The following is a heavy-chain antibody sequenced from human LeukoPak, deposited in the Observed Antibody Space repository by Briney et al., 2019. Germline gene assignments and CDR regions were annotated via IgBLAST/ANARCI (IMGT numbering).Heavy chain of an antibody. CDR3: ATGNSSGWYGDYFDY. CDR2: FDPEDGET. Sequence: ASAKVSCKVSGYTLTELSMHWVRQAPGKGLEWMGGFDPEDGETIYAQKFQGRVTMTEDTSTDTAYMELSSLRSEDTAVYYCATGNSSGWYGDYFDYWGQGTLVTVSS. V-gene: IGHV1-24*01. CDR1: GYTLTELS. J-gene: IGHJ4*02. D-gene: IGHD6-19*01.